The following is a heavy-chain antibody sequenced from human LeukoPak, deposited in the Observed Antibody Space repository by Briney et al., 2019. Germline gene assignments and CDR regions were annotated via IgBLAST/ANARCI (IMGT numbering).Heavy chain of an antibody. V-gene: IGHV3-48*04. Sequence: GGSLRLSCAASGFTFSSYSMNWVRQAPGKGLEWVSYISSSSGTIYYADSVRGRFTISRDNAKNSLYLQMNSLRAEDTAVYYCAKGGSRAPFDYWGQGTLVTVSS. CDR1: GFTFSSYS. CDR2: ISSSSGTI. D-gene: IGHD6-13*01. J-gene: IGHJ4*02. CDR3: AKGGSRAPFDY.